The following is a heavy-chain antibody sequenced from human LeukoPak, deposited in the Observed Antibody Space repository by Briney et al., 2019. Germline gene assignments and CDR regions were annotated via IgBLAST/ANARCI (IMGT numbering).Heavy chain of an antibody. J-gene: IGHJ4*02. D-gene: IGHD3-10*01. Sequence: GASVKVSCKASGYTFTSYGISWVRQAPGQGLEWMGWISTYNGNTNYAQKLQGRVTTTTDTSPSTAYMEVRSLRSDNTAMYYCARGDGVDYWGQGTLGTVSS. CDR1: GYTFTSYG. V-gene: IGHV1-18*01. CDR3: ARGDGVDY. CDR2: ISTYNGNT.